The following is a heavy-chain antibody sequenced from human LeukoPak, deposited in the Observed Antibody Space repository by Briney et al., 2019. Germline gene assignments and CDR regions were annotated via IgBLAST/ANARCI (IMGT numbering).Heavy chain of an antibody. V-gene: IGHV3-48*03. CDR2: ISSSGSTI. CDR1: GFTFSSYE. D-gene: IGHD1-1*01. J-gene: IGHJ4*02. CDR3: ARDRSNWNDERGSDY. Sequence: PGGSLRLSCAASGFTFSSYEMNWVRQAPGKGLEWVSYISSSGSTIYYADSVKGRFTISRDNAKNSLYLQMNSLRAEDTAVYYCARDRSNWNDERGSDYWGQGTLVTVSS.